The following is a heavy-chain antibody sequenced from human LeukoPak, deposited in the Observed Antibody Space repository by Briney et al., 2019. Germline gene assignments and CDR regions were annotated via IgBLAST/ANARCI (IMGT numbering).Heavy chain of an antibody. V-gene: IGHV1-8*01. CDR3: ASIGVVPAAISPPSAYYYYYGMDV. J-gene: IGHJ6*02. CDR1: GYTFTSYD. D-gene: IGHD2-2*01. CDR2: MNPNSGNT. Sequence: ASVKVSCKASGYTFTSYDINWVRQATGQGLGWMGWMNPNSGNTGYAQRFQGRVTMTRNTSISTAYMELSSLRSEDTAVYYCASIGVVPAAISPPSAYYYYYGMDVWGQGTTVTVSS.